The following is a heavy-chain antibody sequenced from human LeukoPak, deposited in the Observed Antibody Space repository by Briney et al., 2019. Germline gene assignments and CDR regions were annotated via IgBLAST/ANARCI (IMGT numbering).Heavy chain of an antibody. CDR3: ALSWSWKNWFDP. D-gene: IGHD1-1*01. J-gene: IGHJ5*02. CDR1: GYTFTSYG. Sequence: ALVKVSCKASGYTFTSYGISWVRQAPGQGLEWMGWISAYNGNTNYAQKLQGRVTMTTDTSTSTAYMELRSLRSDGTAVYYCALSWSWKNWFDPWGQGTLVTVSS. V-gene: IGHV1-18*01. CDR2: ISAYNGNT.